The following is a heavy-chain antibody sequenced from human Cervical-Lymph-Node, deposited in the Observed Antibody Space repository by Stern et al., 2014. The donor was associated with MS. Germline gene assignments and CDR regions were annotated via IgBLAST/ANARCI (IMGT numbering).Heavy chain of an antibody. CDR3: GRVTQLWRSWLDP. J-gene: IGHJ5*02. CDR2: IVTKHKTS. V-gene: IGHV1-69*01. CDR1: GDSFNNYV. Sequence: LVESGAEVRKPGSSARVSCKASGDSFNNYVIAWVRQAPGQGLEWTGGIVTKHKTSNYAEKFRDRVTIKADEITATVFLEINNLRSEDTAIYYCGRVTQLWRSWLDPWGQGTLVTVSS. D-gene: IGHD5-18*01.